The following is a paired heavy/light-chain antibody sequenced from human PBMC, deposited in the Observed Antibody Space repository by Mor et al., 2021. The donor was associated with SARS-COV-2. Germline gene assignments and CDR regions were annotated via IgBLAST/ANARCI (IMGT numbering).Heavy chain of an antibody. CDR3: ARFQYCSGGSCYSEFDY. Sequence: QVQLVQSGAEVKKPGSSVKVSCKASGGTLSPFAISWVRQAPGQGLEWMGGIITFLGTAKYAQNFQGRVSVTADKSTSTAYLELSSLRSEDTAVYYCARFQYCSGGSCYSEFDYWGQGTLITVSS. D-gene: IGHD2-15*01. J-gene: IGHJ4*02. CDR2: IITFLGTA. CDR1: GGTLSPFA. V-gene: IGHV1-69*06.
Light chain of an antibody. V-gene: IGLV3-1*01. J-gene: IGLJ2*01. CDR3: QAWDSSTYVV. Sequence: SYELTQPPSVSVSPGQTASITCSGDKLGDKYASWYQQRPGQSPVLVIYQDTKRPSGIPERFSGSNSGNTATLTISGTQAMDEADYYCQAWDSSTYVVFGGGTKLTVL. CDR1: KLGDKY. CDR2: QDT.